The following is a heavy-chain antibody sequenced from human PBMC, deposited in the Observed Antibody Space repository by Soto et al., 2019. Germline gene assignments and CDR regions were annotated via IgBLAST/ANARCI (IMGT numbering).Heavy chain of an antibody. D-gene: IGHD5-12*01. Sequence: GASVKVSCKASGYTFTGYYMHWVRQAPGQGLEWMGWINPNSGGTNYAQKFQGWVTMTRDTSISTAYMELSRLRSDDTAVYYCARGRGYETPKNWFDPWGQGTLVTVSS. J-gene: IGHJ5*02. CDR2: INPNSGGT. CDR1: GYTFTGYY. V-gene: IGHV1-2*04. CDR3: ARGRGYETPKNWFDP.